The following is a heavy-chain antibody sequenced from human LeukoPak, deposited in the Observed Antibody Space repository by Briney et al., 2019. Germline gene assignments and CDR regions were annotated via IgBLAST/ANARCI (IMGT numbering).Heavy chain of an antibody. CDR3: ARDDMYSSSWYWFDP. D-gene: IGHD6-13*01. V-gene: IGHV1-69*04. J-gene: IGHJ5*02. CDR2: IIPILGIA. CDR1: GYTFTGYY. Sequence: SVKVSCKASGYTFTGYYMHWVRQAPGQGLEWMGRIIPILGIANYAQKFQGRVTITADKSTSTAYMELSSLRSEDTAVYYCARDDMYSSSWYWFDPWGQGTLVTVSS.